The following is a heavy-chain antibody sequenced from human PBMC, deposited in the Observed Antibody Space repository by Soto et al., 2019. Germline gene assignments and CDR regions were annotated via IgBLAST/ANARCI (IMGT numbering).Heavy chain of an antibody. CDR3: ARDRGIVVVPAAIFHYYGMDV. Sequence: PGGSLRLSCAASGFTFSSYGMHWVRQAPGKGLEWVEVISYDGSNKYYADSVKGRFTISRDNSKNTLYLQMNSLRAEDTAVYYCARDRGIVVVPAAIFHYYGMDVWGQGTTVTVSS. D-gene: IGHD2-2*01. CDR2: ISYDGSNK. CDR1: GFTFSSYG. V-gene: IGHV3-30*03. J-gene: IGHJ6*02.